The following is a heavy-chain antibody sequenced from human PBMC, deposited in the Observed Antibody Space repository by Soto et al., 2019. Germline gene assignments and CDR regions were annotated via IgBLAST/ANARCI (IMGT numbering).Heavy chain of an antibody. CDR2: IIPIFGTA. Sequence: SVKVSCKASGGTFSSYAISWVRQAPGQGLEWMGGIIPIFGTANYAQKFQGRVTITADESTSTAYMELSSLRSEDTAVYYCARERSYLYDSSGYFDYWGQGXLVTVSS. CDR1: GGTFSSYA. CDR3: ARERSYLYDSSGYFDY. V-gene: IGHV1-69*13. D-gene: IGHD3-22*01. J-gene: IGHJ4*02.